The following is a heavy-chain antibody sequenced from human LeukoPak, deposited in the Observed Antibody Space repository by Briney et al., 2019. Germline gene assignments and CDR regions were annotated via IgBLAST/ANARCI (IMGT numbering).Heavy chain of an antibody. CDR3: TTAITRVVSKAEAFDI. V-gene: IGHV3-15*01. CDR2: IKSKTDGGTT. Sequence: GGSLRLSCAASGFTFSNAWMSWVRQAPGKGLEWVGRIKSKTDGGTTDYAAPVKGRFTISRDDSKNTLYLQMNSLKTEDTAVYYCTTAITRVVSKAEAFDIWGQGTMVTVSS. D-gene: IGHD3-3*01. J-gene: IGHJ3*02. CDR1: GFTFSNAW.